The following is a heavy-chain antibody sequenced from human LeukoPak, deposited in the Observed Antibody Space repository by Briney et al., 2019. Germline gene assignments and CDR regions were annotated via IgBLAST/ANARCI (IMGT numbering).Heavy chain of an antibody. CDR1: GYTFTSYG. J-gene: IGHJ6*03. Sequence: ASVTVSFMASGYTFTSYGSSGVRQAPGQGGEGMGRISDYNGNTNYAQKLQGRVTMTTDTSTSTAYMEMRSLRSDDTAVYYCARDRAGSIASPYYYYMDVWGKGTTVTVSS. D-gene: IGHD6-6*01. V-gene: IGHV1-18*01. CDR2: ISDYNGNT. CDR3: ARDRAGSIASPYYYYMDV.